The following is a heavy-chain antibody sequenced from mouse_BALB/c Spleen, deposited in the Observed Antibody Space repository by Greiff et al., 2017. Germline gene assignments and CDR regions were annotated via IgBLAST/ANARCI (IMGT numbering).Heavy chain of an antibody. CDR2: ISDGGSYT. J-gene: IGHJ4*01. CDR3: ARDYYGSSYGGAMDD. CDR1: GFTFSDYY. V-gene: IGHV5-4*02. D-gene: IGHD1-1*01. Sequence: EVHLVESGGGLVKPGGSLKLSCAASGFTFSDYYLYWVRQTPEKRLEWVATISDGGSYTYYPDSVKGRFTISRDNAKNNLYLQMSRLKSEDTAMYYVARDYYGSSYGGAMDDWGQGTSVTVSS.